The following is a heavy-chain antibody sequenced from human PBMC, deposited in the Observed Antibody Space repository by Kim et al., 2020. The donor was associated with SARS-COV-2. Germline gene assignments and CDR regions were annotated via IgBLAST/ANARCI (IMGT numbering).Heavy chain of an antibody. D-gene: IGHD6-13*01. V-gene: IGHV1-24*01. J-gene: IGHJ4*02. Sequence: AQKFQGRVTMTEDTSTDTAYMELSSLRSEDTAVYYCATQGYSSSWYYFDYWGQGTLVTVSS. CDR3: ATQGYSSSWYYFDY.